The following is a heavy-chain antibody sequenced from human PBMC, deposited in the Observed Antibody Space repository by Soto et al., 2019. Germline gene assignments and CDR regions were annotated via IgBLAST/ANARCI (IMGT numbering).Heavy chain of an antibody. CDR3: ARDIAAAGTRNTAYYYYGMDV. CDR2: IIPIFGTA. CDR1: GGTFSSYA. Sequence: ASVQVSCKASGGTFSSYAISWVRQAPGQGLEWMGGIIPIFGTANYAQKFQGRVTITADESTSTAYMELSSLRSEDTAVYYCARDIAAAGTRNTAYYYYGMDVWGQGTTVTVSS. D-gene: IGHD6-13*01. J-gene: IGHJ6*02. V-gene: IGHV1-69*13.